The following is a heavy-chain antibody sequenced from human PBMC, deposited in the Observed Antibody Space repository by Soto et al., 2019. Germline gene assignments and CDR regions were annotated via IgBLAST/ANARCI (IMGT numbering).Heavy chain of an antibody. J-gene: IGHJ4*02. D-gene: IGHD2-8*02. V-gene: IGHV4-34*01. CDR1: GGSFSGYY. CDR2: INHSGST. CDR3: ARDKITGLFDY. Sequence: QVQLQQWGAELLKPSETLSLTCAVYGGSFSGYYWTWIRQHPGTGLEWIGEINHSGSTNYNPSLKSRVTISVDTSKHQFSLKLTSVTAEDTAVYYCARDKITGLFDYWGQGTLVTVSS.